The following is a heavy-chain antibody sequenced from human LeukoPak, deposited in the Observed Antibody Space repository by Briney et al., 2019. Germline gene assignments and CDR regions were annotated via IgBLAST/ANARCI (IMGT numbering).Heavy chain of an antibody. CDR1: GFTISTYP. D-gene: IGHD1-26*01. V-gene: IGHV3-23*01. J-gene: IGHJ3*02. CDR2: IGSGGTT. CDR3: AIRGSPNAFDM. Sequence: GGSLRLSCAASGFTISTYPMSWVRQAPGKGLEWVSAIGSGGTTYYSDSVKGRFTISRDNSKNTLYLQMNGLSAEDTAVYYCAIRGSPNAFDMWGQGTMVTVSS.